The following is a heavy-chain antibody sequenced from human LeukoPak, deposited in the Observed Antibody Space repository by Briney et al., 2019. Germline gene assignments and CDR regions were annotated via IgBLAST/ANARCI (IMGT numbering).Heavy chain of an antibody. J-gene: IGHJ4*02. CDR1: GFTFSGYS. CDR3: AREVSEGFDF. Sequence: KPGGSLRLSCTASGFTFSGYSMNWIRQAPGKGLEWVSSFGTRSTSIYHAGSVKGRFAISRDNAKNLLYLQMNSLRAEDTALYYCAREVSEGFDFWGQGTLVTVSS. V-gene: IGHV3-21*01. D-gene: IGHD3-22*01. CDR2: FGTRSTSI.